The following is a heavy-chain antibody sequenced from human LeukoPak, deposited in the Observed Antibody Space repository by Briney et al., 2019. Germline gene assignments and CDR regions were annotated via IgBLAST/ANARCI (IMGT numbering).Heavy chain of an antibody. D-gene: IGHD4-23*01. J-gene: IGHJ3*02. V-gene: IGHV3-30*03. CDR2: ISYDGSNK. CDR1: VFTLSNYG. Sequence: GWSLRLSCADSVFTLSNYGMQWVRQAPPKGLEGVAVISYDGSNKYYTDSVKGRFPISRDNSKNTLYLQMNSLRAEDTAVYYCARPYGGNSDDAFAIWGQGTMVTVSS. CDR3: ARPYGGNSDDAFAI.